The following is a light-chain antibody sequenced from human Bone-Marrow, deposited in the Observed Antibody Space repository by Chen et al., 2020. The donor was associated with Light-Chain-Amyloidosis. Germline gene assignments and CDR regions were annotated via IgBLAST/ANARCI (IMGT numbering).Light chain of an antibody. CDR2: DVS. CDR1: SSDVGGYNY. CDR3: SSYTSVSTLV. J-gene: IGLJ3*02. V-gene: IGLV2-14*03. Sequence: QSALTQPAPVSGSPGQSITISCTGTSSDVGGYNYVSWYQQHPGKAPRLMIYDVSDRPSGVSNRFSGSKSGNTASLTISGLQAEDEADYFCSSYTSVSTLVFGGGTKLTVL.